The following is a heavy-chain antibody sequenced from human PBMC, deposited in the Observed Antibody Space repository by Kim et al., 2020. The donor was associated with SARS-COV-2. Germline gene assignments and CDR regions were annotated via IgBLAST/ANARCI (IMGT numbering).Heavy chain of an antibody. V-gene: IGHV3-23*03. Sequence: GGSLRLSCAASGFTFSSYAMSWVRQAPGKGLEWVSVIYSGGSSTYYADSVKGRFTISRDNSKNTLYLQMSSLRAEDTAVYYCAKHQYFDGNYYYYAMDV. CDR3: AKHQYFDGNYYYYAMDV. CDR1: GFTFSSYA. J-gene: IGHJ6*01. CDR2: IYSGGSST. D-gene: IGHD3-9*01.